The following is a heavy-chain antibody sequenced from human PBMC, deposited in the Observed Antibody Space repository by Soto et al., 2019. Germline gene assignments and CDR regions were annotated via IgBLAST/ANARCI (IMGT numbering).Heavy chain of an antibody. J-gene: IGHJ3*02. D-gene: IGHD3-3*01. Sequence: EVQLLESGGGLVQPGGSLRLSCAASGFTFSSYAMSWVRQAPGKGLEWVSAISGSGGSIYYADSVKGRFTISRDNSKNTLYLQMNSLRAEHTAVYYCAKDAPYYDFWSGYRSNDAFDIWGQGTMVTVSS. V-gene: IGHV3-23*01. CDR1: GFTFSSYA. CDR3: AKDAPYYDFWSGYRSNDAFDI. CDR2: ISGSGGSI.